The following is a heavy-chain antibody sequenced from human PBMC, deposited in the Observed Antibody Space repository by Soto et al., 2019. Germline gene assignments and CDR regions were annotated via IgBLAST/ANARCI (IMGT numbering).Heavy chain of an antibody. CDR1: GFTFDDYA. CDR3: ATGTRTVATIEVDAFDI. Sequence: EVQLVESGGGLVQPGRSLRLSCAASGFTFDDYAMHWFRQAPGKGLEWVSGFSWNSGSIGYADSVKGGFTISRDNAKNSLYLQMNSLRAEDTALYYCATGTRTVATIEVDAFDIWGQGTMVTVSS. V-gene: IGHV3-9*01. J-gene: IGHJ3*02. CDR2: FSWNSGSI. D-gene: IGHD5-12*01.